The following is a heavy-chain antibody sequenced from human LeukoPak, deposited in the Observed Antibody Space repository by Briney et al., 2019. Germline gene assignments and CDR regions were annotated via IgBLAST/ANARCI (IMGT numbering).Heavy chain of an antibody. CDR2: IYTSGST. Sequence: SETLSLTCTVSGGSISSYYWSWIRQPAGKGLEWIGRIYTSGSTNYNPSLKSRVTMSVDTSKNQFSLKLSSVTAAGTAVYYCARQERGSGYYYYMDVWGKGTTVTVSS. D-gene: IGHD3-10*01. CDR1: GGSISSYY. CDR3: ARQERGSGYYYYMDV. J-gene: IGHJ6*03. V-gene: IGHV4-4*07.